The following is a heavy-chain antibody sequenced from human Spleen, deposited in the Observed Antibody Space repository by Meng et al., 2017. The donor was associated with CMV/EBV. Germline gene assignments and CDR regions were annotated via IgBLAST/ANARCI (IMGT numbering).Heavy chain of an antibody. V-gene: IGHV5-51*01. Sequence: GYSFTNYWIGWVRQMPGKGLEWMGIIYPGDSDTIYSPSFQGQVIISADKSISTAYLQWSSLKASDTAMYYCARRLGSGTYRPGLMDVWGQGTMVTVSS. J-gene: IGHJ6*02. CDR3: ARRLGSGTYRPGLMDV. CDR2: IYPGDSDT. CDR1: GYSFTNYW. D-gene: IGHD3-10*01.